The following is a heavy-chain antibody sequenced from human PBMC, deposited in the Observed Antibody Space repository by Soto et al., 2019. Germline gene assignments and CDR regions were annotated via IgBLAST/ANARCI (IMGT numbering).Heavy chain of an antibody. J-gene: IGHJ6*02. D-gene: IGHD2-2*01. CDR2: ISNSGRTT. CDR1: GFDFYSSV. Sequence: GGSLRLSCAASGFDFYSSVMSWVRQAPGKGLEWVSGISNSGRTTYYADSVKGRFTISRDNSRNTLFLQMNSLRAEDTALYYCAKGSRAIHCNITICYYHAMDVWGQGTTVTVSS. CDR3: AKGSRAIHCNITICYYHAMDV. V-gene: IGHV3-23*01.